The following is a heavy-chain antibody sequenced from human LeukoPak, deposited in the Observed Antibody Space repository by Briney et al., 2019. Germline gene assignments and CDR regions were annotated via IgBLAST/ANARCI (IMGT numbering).Heavy chain of an antibody. CDR2: IIPILGIA. CDR1: GYTFTGYY. CDR3: AGTYYYDSSGSTPYYYYYYMDV. J-gene: IGHJ6*03. Sequence: GASVKVSCKASGYTFTGYYMHWVRQAPGQGLEWMGRIIPILGIANYAQKFQGRVTITTDESTSTAYMELSSLRSGDTAVYYCAGTYYYDSSGSTPYYYYYYMDVWGKGTTVTVSS. V-gene: IGHV1-69*02. D-gene: IGHD3-22*01.